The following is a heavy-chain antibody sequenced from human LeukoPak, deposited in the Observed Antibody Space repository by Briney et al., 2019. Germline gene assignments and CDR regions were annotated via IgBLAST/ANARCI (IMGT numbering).Heavy chain of an antibody. D-gene: IGHD3-16*01. J-gene: IGHJ5*02. CDR1: GGSISSSNW. V-gene: IGHV4-4*02. Sequence: PSGTLSLTCAVSGGSISSSNWWSWVRQPPGKGLEWIGEIYHSGSTNYNPSLKSRVTISVDTSKNQFSLKLSSVTAADTAVYYCARGSSGGAYFNWFDPWGQGTLVTVSS. CDR3: ARGSSGGAYFNWFDP. CDR2: IYHSGST.